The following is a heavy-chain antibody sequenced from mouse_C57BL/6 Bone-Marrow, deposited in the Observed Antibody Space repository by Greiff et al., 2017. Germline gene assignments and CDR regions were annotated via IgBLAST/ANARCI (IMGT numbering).Heavy chain of an antibody. Sequence: VQLQQSGAELVRPGASVTLSCKASGYTFTDYEMHWVKQTPVHGLEWIGAIDPETGGTAYNQKFKGKAILTADKSSSTAYMELRSLTSEDSAVYYCTSDYSNYFDYWGQGTTLTVSS. CDR3: TSDYSNYFDY. CDR1: GYTFTDYE. V-gene: IGHV1-15*01. J-gene: IGHJ2*01. D-gene: IGHD2-5*01. CDR2: IDPETGGT.